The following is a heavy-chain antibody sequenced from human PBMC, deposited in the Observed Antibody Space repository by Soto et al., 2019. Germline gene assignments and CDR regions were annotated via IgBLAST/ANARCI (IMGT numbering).Heavy chain of an antibody. CDR2: ITPYNGNT. J-gene: IGHJ3*01. V-gene: IGHV1-18*01. CDR3: ARISARRNDFDV. CDR1: NYLFGAFG. Sequence: QVQLVQSGAEVKNPGASVKVSCQASNYLFGAFGISWVRQAPVQGLEWMGWITPYNGNTHYADKFQDRVTMTADKSTATPYMEVRRLTSDDTAVYVCARISARRNDFDVWGQGTVVTVSS.